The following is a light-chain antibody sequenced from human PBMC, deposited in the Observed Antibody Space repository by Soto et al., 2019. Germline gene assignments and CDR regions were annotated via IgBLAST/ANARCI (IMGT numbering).Light chain of an antibody. CDR1: SSDVGGYNF. V-gene: IGLV2-8*01. J-gene: IGLJ2*01. CDR2: DVT. Sequence: QSVLTQPPSASGSPGQSVTISCTGASSDVGGYNFVSWYQQHPGKAPKLMIYDVTKRPSGVPDRFSGSKSGNTASLTVSGIQVDDEADYYCSSYAGSSIPVAFGGGTKVTVL. CDR3: SSYAGSSIPVA.